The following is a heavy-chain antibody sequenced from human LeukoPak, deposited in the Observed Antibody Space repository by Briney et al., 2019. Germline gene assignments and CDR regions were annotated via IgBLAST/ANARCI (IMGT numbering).Heavy chain of an antibody. J-gene: IGHJ4*02. CDR2: INPNSGGT. D-gene: IGHD5-18*01. V-gene: IGHV1-2*02. CDR1: GYTFTGYY. CDR3: ARGGWSGYSYGSEPEKYFDY. Sequence: WASVKVSCKASGYTFTGYYIHWVRQAPGQGLEWMGWINPNSGGTNDAQKLQGRVTMTTDTSISTAYMELSRLRSDDTAVYYCARGGWSGYSYGSEPEKYFDYWGQGTLVTVSS.